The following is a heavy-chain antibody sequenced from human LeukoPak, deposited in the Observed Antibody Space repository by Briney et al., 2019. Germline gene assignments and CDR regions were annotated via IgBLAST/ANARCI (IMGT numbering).Heavy chain of an antibody. J-gene: IGHJ3*02. D-gene: IGHD3-3*01. V-gene: IGHV3-21*01. CDR2: ISSSSSYI. Sequence: GGSLRLSCAASGFTFSSYSMNWVRQAPGKGLEWVSSISSSSSYIYYADSVKGRFTISRDNAKNSLYLQMNGLRAEDTAVYYCGRIRFLEREDAFDIWGQGTMVTVAS. CDR1: GFTFSSYS. CDR3: GRIRFLEREDAFDI.